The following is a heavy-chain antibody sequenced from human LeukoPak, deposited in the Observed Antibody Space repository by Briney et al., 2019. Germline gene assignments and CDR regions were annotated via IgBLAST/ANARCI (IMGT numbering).Heavy chain of an antibody. D-gene: IGHD6-13*01. Sequence: PGGSLRLSCAASGFSFSSFWMSWVRQAPGKGLEWVANIKQDGSEKYYVDSVKGRFTISRDNAKNSLYLQLNSLQAEDTAVYYCAREGKTAAADFWGQGTLVTVPS. CDR1: GFSFSSFW. CDR2: IKQDGSEK. J-gene: IGHJ4*02. CDR3: AREGKTAAADF. V-gene: IGHV3-7*01.